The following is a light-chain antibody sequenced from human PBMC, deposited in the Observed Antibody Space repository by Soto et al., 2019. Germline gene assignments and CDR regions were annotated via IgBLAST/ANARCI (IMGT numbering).Light chain of an antibody. Sequence: QSALTQPPSASGSPGQSVTISCTGTRSDVGGYNYVSWYQQHPGKAPKLMIYEVSKRPSGVPDRFSGSKSGNTASLTVSGLHAEDEDDYYCRSYAGSKGVVFGGGTEVTVL. CDR3: RSYAGSKGVV. CDR2: EVS. J-gene: IGLJ2*01. V-gene: IGLV2-8*01. CDR1: RSDVGGYNY.